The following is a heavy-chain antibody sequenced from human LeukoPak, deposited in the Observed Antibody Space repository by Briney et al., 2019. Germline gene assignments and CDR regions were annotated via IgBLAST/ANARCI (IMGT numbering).Heavy chain of an antibody. Sequence: GESLKISCKGSGYRFTSYWIVWVRQMPGKGLEWMGIIYPGDSDTRYSPSFQGQVTISADKSISTAYLQWNSLKASDTAMYYCARQGEGGYGSGSYYHYYYYMDVWGKGTTVTVSS. CDR2: IYPGDSDT. CDR1: GYRFTSYW. CDR3: ARQGEGGYGSGSYYHYYYYMDV. J-gene: IGHJ6*03. V-gene: IGHV5-51*01. D-gene: IGHD3-10*01.